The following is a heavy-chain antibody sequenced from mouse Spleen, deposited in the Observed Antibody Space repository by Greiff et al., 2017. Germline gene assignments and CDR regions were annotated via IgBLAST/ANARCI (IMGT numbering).Heavy chain of an antibody. Sequence: EVMLVESGGDLVKPGGSLKLSCAASGFTFSSYGKSWVRQTPDKRLEWVATISSGGSYTYYPDSVKGRFTISRDNAKNTLYLQMSSLKSEDTAMYYCARHRYDGYYFDYWGQGTTLTVSS. CDR1: GFTFSSYG. CDR2: ISSGGSYT. J-gene: IGHJ2*01. D-gene: IGHD2-14*01. CDR3: ARHRYDGYYFDY. V-gene: IGHV5-6*01.